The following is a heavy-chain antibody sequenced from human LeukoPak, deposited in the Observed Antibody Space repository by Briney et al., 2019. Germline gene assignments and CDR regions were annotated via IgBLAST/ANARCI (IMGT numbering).Heavy chain of an antibody. CDR1: GGSISSGGYS. Sequence: PSETLSLTCAVSGGSISSGGYSWSWIRQPPGKGLGWIGYIYHSGSTYYNPSLKSRVTISVDRSKNQFSLKLSSVTAADTAVYYCARVAVAGTWFDPWGQGTLVTVSS. CDR2: IYHSGST. J-gene: IGHJ5*02. D-gene: IGHD6-19*01. V-gene: IGHV4-30-2*01. CDR3: ARVAVAGTWFDP.